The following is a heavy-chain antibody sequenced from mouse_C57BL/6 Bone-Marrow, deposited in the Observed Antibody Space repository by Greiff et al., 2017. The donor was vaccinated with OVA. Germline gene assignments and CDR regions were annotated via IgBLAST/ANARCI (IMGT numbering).Heavy chain of an antibody. Sequence: QVQLQQPGAELVKPGASVKLSCKASGYTFTSYWMQWVKQRPGQGLEWIGEIDPSDSYTNYNQKFKGKATLTVDTSSSTAYMQLSSLTSEDSAVYYCAADYDHYSYVDVWRRGTTITAS. D-gene: IGHD2-4*01. J-gene: IGHJ1*03. CDR2: IDPSDSYT. CDR1: GYTFTSYW. V-gene: IGHV1-50*01. CDR3: AADYDHYSYVDV.